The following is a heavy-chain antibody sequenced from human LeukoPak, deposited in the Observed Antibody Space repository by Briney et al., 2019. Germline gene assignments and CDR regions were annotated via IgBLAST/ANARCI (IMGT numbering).Heavy chain of an antibody. J-gene: IGHJ4*02. Sequence: GGSLRLSCAASGFTFSDYYMSWVRQAPGKGLEWVANIKKDGSGKYYVDSVKGRFTISRDNAKTSLYLQMISLRAEDTAVYYCARHLSGVTGYTYGRGIDYWGQGTLVTVSS. CDR3: ARHLSGVTGYTYGRGIDY. V-gene: IGHV3-7*01. D-gene: IGHD5-18*01. CDR2: IKKDGSGK. CDR1: GFTFSDYY.